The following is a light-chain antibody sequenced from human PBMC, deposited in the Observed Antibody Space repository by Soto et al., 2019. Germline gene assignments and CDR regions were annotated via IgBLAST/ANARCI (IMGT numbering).Light chain of an antibody. CDR3: QQYYRTPRT. J-gene: IGKJ1*01. CDR1: RSVLYSSNNKNY. V-gene: IGKV4-1*01. CDR2: WAS. Sequence: DIVMTQSPDSLAASLGERATISCKSSRSVLYSSNNKNYLAWYQQKAGQPPKLLIFWASTRDSGVPDRFSGSGSGTDFTLTISSLQAEDVAVYYCQQYYRTPRTFGQGTKVEIK.